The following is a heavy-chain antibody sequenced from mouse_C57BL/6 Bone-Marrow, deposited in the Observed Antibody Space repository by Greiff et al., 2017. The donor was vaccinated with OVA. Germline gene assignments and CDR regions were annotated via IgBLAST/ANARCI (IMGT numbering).Heavy chain of an antibody. Sequence: EVKLQQSGPGLVKPSQSLSLTCSVTGYSITSGYYWNWIRQFPGNKLEWMGYISYDGSNNYNPSLKNRISITRDTSKNQFFLKLNSVTTEDTATYYCARDRTGFAYWGQGTLATVSA. V-gene: IGHV3-6*01. CDR1: GYSITSGYY. CDR3: ARDRTGFAY. J-gene: IGHJ3*01. CDR2: ISYDGSN.